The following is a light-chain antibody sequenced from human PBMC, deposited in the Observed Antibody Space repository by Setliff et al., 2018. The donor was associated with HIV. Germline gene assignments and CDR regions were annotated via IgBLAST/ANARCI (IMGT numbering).Light chain of an antibody. CDR3: SSYTSSNTYV. J-gene: IGLJ1*01. Sequence: QSVLTQPASVSGSPGQSITISCTGTSSDVGGYNYVSWYQQHPGKAPKVIIYAVNRRPSGISNRFSGSKSGNTASLTISGLQAEDEADYHCSSYTSSNTYVVGTGTKV. V-gene: IGLV2-14*03. CDR1: SSDVGGYNY. CDR2: AVN.